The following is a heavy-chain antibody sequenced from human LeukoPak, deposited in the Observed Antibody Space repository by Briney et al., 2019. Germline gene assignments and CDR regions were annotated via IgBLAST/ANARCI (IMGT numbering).Heavy chain of an antibody. D-gene: IGHD3-10*01. J-gene: IGHJ4*02. CDR3: AKDPDGSGSYYTFDY. CDR2: ISYDGSNK. Sequence: GGSLRLSCAASGFTFSSYAMHWVRQAPGKGLEWVAVISYDGSNKYYADSVKGRFTISRDNAKNSLYLQMNSLRAEDTALYYCAKDPDGSGSYYTFDYWGQGTLVTVSS. CDR1: GFTFSSYA. V-gene: IGHV3-30-3*01.